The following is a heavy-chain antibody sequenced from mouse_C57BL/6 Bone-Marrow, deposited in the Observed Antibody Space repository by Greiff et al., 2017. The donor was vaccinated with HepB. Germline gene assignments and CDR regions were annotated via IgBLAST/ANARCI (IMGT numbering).Heavy chain of an antibody. CDR3: ARNYGSSPAWFAY. J-gene: IGHJ3*01. CDR1: GFTFSDYG. CDR2: ISSGSSTI. Sequence: EVQRVESGGGLVKPGGSLKLSCAASGFTFSDYGMHWVRQAPEKGLEWVAYISSGSSTIYYADTVKGRFTISRDNAKNTLFLQMISLRSEDTAMYYCARNYGSSPAWFAYWGQGTLVTVSA. D-gene: IGHD1-1*01. V-gene: IGHV5-17*01.